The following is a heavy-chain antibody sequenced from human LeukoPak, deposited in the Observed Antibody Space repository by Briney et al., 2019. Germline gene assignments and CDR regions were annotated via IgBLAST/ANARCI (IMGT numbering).Heavy chain of an antibody. CDR1: GYTFTSYD. V-gene: IGHV1-8*03. D-gene: IGHD3-3*01. CDR3: AREAVTYYDFWSGCLRAFDI. J-gene: IGHJ3*02. Sequence: GASVKVSCKASGYTFTSYDINWVRQATGQGLEWMGWMNPNSGNTGYAQKFQGRVTITRNTSISTAYMELSSLRSEDTAVYYCAREAVTYYDFWSGCLRAFDIWGQGTMVTVSS. CDR2: MNPNSGNT.